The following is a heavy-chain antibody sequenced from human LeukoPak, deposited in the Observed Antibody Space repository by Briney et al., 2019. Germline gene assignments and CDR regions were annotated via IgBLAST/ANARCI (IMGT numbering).Heavy chain of an antibody. J-gene: IGHJ4*02. D-gene: IGHD3-10*01. CDR1: GGSITNYY. CDR2: VYYSGST. V-gene: IGHV4-59*08. CDR3: AATMVRGVHTHFDY. Sequence: PRETQSVTCTVSGGSITNYYWSWIRQPPGKGLEWVGYVYYSGSTNYNPSLKSRDTISVDTSKNQFSLKLSSVTAADTAVYYCAATMVRGVHTHFDYWGQRTLGSASS.